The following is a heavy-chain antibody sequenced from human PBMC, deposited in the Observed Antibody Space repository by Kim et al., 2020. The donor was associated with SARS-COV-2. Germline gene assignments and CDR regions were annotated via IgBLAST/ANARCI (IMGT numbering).Heavy chain of an antibody. J-gene: IGHJ6*02. V-gene: IGHV6-1*01. CDR1: GDSVSSNSAA. Sequence: SQTLSLTCAISGDSVSSNSAAWNWIRQSPSRGLEWLGRTYYRSKWYNDYAVSVKSRITINPDTSKNQFSLQLNSVTPEDTAVYYCARALQLERRAYYYYGMDVWGQGTTVTVSS. D-gene: IGHD1-1*01. CDR3: ARALQLERRAYYYYGMDV. CDR2: TYYRSKWYN.